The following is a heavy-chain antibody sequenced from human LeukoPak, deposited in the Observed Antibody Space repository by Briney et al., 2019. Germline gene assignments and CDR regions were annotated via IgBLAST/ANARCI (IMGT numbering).Heavy chain of an antibody. CDR3: AREPAYCSGGSCYSFRGFDY. CDR1: GGTFSSYA. J-gene: IGHJ4*02. Sequence: GASVKVSCKASGGTFSSYAISWVRQAPGLGLERMGGIIPIFGTANYAQKFQGRVTITADESTSTAYMELSSLRSEDTAVYYCAREPAYCSGGSCYSFRGFDYWGQGTLVTVSS. V-gene: IGHV1-69*01. D-gene: IGHD2-15*01. CDR2: IIPIFGTA.